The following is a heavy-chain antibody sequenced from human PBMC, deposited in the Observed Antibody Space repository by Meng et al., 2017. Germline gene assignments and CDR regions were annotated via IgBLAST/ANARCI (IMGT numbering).Heavy chain of an antibody. V-gene: IGHV2-5*02. Sequence: SGPTLVKPTQTLTLTCTFSEFSLTTSGVAVGWIRQPPGKALEWLALIYWDDDKRYSPSMKSRLTITKGTSTNQVVLTMTNMDPVDTATYYCAHSLTSGWDYYFDYWGQGNLVNVSS. CDR3: AHSLTSGWDYYFDY. D-gene: IGHD6-19*01. CDR1: EFSLTTSGVA. CDR2: IYWDDDK. J-gene: IGHJ4*01.